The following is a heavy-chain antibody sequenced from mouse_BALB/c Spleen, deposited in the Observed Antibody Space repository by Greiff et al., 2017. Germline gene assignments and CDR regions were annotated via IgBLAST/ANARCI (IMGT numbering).Heavy chain of an antibody. J-gene: IGHJ3*01. Sequence: EVQLVESGGGLVKLGGSLKLSCAASGFTFSSYYMSWVRQTPEKRLELVAAINSNGGSTYYPDTVKGRFTISRDNAKNTLYLQMSSLKSEDTALYYCARQEGLRREFAYWGQGTLVTVSA. D-gene: IGHD2-2*01. CDR1: GFTFSSYY. V-gene: IGHV5-6-2*01. CDR3: ARQEGLRREFAY. CDR2: INSNGGST.